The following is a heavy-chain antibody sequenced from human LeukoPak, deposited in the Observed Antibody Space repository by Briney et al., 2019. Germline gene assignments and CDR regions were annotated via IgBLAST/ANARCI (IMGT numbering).Heavy chain of an antibody. D-gene: IGHD6-19*01. V-gene: IGHV1-18*01. CDR1: GGTFSSYG. CDR3: ARVRIVGSGSKKYYFDY. CDR2: ISAYNGNT. J-gene: IGHJ4*02. Sequence: ASVKVSCKASGGTFSSYGISWVRQAPGQGLEWMGWISAYNGNTNYAQKLQGRVTMTTDTSTSTAYMELRSLRSDDTAVYYCARVRIVGSGSKKYYFDYWGQGTLVTVSS.